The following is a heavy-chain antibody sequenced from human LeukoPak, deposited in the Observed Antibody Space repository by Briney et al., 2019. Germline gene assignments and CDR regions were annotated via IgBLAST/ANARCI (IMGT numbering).Heavy chain of an antibody. V-gene: IGHV3-30*02. CDR1: GFTFYDYS. J-gene: IGHJ4*02. CDR3: AKHHGSSAWKYLDY. D-gene: IGHD2-2*01. Sequence: HPGGSLRLSCAASGFTFYDYSMHWVRQAPGKGLEWVAIIHYDGSNNYYADLVKGRFTIFKGNSKNTPYLQMNNLRADDTAVYYCAKHHGSSAWKYLDYWGQGTLVTVSS. CDR2: IHYDGSNN.